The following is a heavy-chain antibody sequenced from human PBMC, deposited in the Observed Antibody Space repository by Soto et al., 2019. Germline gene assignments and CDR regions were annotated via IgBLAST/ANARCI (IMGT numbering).Heavy chain of an antibody. CDR3: ARHGHLLSVWFDP. Sequence: GESLKISCKDSGYSVTSYWISWVRQMPGKGLEWMGRIDPSDSETNYSPSFQGHVTISADKSFSTAYLQWSSLKASDTAMYYCARHGHLLSVWFDPWGHGTPVTVSS. V-gene: IGHV5-10-1*01. CDR1: GYSVTSYW. J-gene: IGHJ5*02. CDR2: IDPSDSET. D-gene: IGHD2-15*01.